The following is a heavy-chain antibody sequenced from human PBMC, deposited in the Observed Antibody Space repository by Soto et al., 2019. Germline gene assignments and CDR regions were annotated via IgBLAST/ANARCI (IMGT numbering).Heavy chain of an antibody. CDR3: ARAVTVTTIAGLDV. Sequence: QVQLQESGPGLVKPSETLSLTCTVSGGSISSYYWSWIRQPPGKGLEWIGYIYYSGITTYNPSLTSIVIITVETSEKLFSLKLISVAAADTAVYYCARAVTVTTIAGLDVWGQGTTVTVSS. D-gene: IGHD4-4*01. J-gene: IGHJ6*02. CDR1: GGSISSYY. V-gene: IGHV4-59*01. CDR2: IYYSGIT.